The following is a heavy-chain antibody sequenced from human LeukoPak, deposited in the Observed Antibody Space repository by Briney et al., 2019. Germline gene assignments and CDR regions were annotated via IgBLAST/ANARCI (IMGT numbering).Heavy chain of an antibody. CDR3: AKGGYSGSYFGDY. D-gene: IGHD1-26*01. Sequence: TGGSLRLSCAASGFTFSSYWMSWVRQAPGKGLEWVSAISGSGGSTYYADSVKGRFTISRDNSKNTLYLQMNSLRAEDTAVYYCAKGGYSGSYFGDYWGQGTLVTVSS. CDR2: ISGSGGST. J-gene: IGHJ4*02. CDR1: GFTFSSYW. V-gene: IGHV3-23*01.